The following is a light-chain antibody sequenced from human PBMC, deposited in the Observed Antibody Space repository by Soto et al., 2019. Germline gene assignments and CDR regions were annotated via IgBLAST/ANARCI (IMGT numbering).Light chain of an antibody. Sequence: EILLTQYPGTLSLSPGERATLSCRASQSISNKLAWYQQKPGQAPRLLIYGASTRATGIPARLSGSGSGKEFTLTISSLQSEDFAVYYCQQYEKWPHSITFGHGTRLEIK. J-gene: IGKJ5*01. CDR2: GAS. CDR3: QQYEKWPHSIT. CDR1: QSISNK. V-gene: IGKV3-15*01.